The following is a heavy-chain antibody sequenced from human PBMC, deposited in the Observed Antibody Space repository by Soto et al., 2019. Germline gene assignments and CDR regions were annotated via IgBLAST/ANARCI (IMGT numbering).Heavy chain of an antibody. CDR1: GDSISSGGYS. J-gene: IGHJ6*02. CDR3: ARDLWGYCGTDCYPLDV. V-gene: IGHV4-61*08. Sequence: PSETLSLTCAVFGDSISSGGYSWSWIRQPPGKGLEWIGYMYNTGSTVYNPSFKSRVTISVDTSKNQFSLKLNSVTAADTAVYYCARDLWGYCGTDCYPLDVWGQGTTVTVSS. D-gene: IGHD2-21*02. CDR2: MYNTGST.